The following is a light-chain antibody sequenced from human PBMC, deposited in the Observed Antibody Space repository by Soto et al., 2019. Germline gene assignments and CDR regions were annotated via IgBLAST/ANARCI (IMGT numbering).Light chain of an antibody. CDR3: QQYNSYSALT. J-gene: IGKJ4*01. Sequence: DIQMTQSPSSLSASVGDRVTITCRASQSISSYLNWYQQKPGKVPKLLIYAASSLQSGVPSRFSGSGSGTEFTLTISSLQPDDFATYYCQQYNSYSALTFGGGTKVDIK. CDR2: AAS. V-gene: IGKV1-5*01. CDR1: QSISSY.